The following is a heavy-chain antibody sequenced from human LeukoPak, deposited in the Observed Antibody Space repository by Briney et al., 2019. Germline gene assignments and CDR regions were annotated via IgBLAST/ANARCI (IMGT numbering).Heavy chain of an antibody. CDR2: IKEDGSAT. V-gene: IGHV3-7*04. D-gene: IGHD1-1*01. CDR1: GFTFSTYW. CDR3: ARDSPGYLAYDS. Sequence: GGSLRLSCAASGFTFSTYWMTWVRQAPGKGPEWVANIKEDGSATYYVDSVKGRFTISRDNAKKSLYLQMSSLRAEDTAVYYCARDSPGYLAYDSWGQGTLVTVSS. J-gene: IGHJ4*02.